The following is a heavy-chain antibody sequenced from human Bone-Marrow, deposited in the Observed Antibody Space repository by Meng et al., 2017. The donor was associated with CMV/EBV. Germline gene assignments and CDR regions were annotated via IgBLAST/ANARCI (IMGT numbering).Heavy chain of an antibody. CDR3: AKPGRHCSSSSCWLDY. J-gene: IGHJ4*02. Sequence: GESLKISCAASGFNISQFGMHWVRQAPGKGLEWVAFIRYEGSRKYEAESVRGRFTISRDNSKSTLYLLMNSLRPEDTAVYYCAKPGRHCSSSSCWLDYWGQG. CDR2: IRYEGSRK. D-gene: IGHD2-2*01. V-gene: IGHV3-30*02. CDR1: GFNISQFG.